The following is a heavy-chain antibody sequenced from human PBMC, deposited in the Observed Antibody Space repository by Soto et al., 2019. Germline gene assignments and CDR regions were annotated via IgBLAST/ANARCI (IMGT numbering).Heavy chain of an antibody. CDR1: GGSISSGGNY. CDR2: IYYSGRT. Sequence: PSETLSLTCTVSGGSISSGGNYWSWIRQHQGKGLEWIGYIYYSGRTYYNSSLKSRITISVDTSKDQFSLKLSSVTAADTAVYYCARGPITIFGVGFDYWGQGTLVTVSS. V-gene: IGHV4-31*03. J-gene: IGHJ4*02. D-gene: IGHD3-3*01. CDR3: ARGPITIFGVGFDY.